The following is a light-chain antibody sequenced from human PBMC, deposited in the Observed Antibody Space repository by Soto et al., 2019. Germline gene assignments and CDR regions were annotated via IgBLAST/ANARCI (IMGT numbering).Light chain of an antibody. CDR1: QSISHY. Sequence: DIQMTQSPSSLSASVGDRVTITCRANQSISHYLAWYQQKPGKAPKLLIYDASTLQGGIASRFSGSGSGTKFTLIISSLQPDDFATYYCQQYKSDSTFGQGTKVGIK. V-gene: IGKV1-5*01. CDR2: DAS. J-gene: IGKJ2*01. CDR3: QQYKSDST.